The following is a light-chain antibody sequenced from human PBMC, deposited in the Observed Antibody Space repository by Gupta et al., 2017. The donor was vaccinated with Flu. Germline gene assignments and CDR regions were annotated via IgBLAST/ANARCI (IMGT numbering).Light chain of an antibody. CDR1: QSVSRY. V-gene: IGKV3-11*01. CDR3: QQRSNRPPYT. Sequence: ERATLSCRASQSVSRYLAWYQQKPGQAPRLLIYDASDRATGIPARCSGSGFGTDFTLTISSLEPEDFAVYYCQQRSNRPPYTFGQGTKLQIK. J-gene: IGKJ2*01. CDR2: DAS.